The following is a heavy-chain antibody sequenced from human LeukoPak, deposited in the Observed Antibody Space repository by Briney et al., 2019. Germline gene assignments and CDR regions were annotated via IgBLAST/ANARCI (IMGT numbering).Heavy chain of an antibody. V-gene: IGHV4-38-2*01. Sequence: SETLSLTCAVSGYSISSGYYWGWIRQPPGKGLEWIGSIYSSGSTYYNPSLKSRVTTSVDTSKNQFSLKLSSVTAADTAVYYCATISSTWYVDYWGQGTLVTVSS. CDR1: GYSISSGYY. D-gene: IGHD6-13*01. CDR3: ATISSTWYVDY. J-gene: IGHJ4*02. CDR2: IYSSGST.